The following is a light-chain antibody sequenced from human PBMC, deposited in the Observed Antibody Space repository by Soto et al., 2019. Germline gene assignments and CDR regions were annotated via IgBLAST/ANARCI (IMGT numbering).Light chain of an antibody. Sequence: EIVMARSPATLSVSPGERATLSCRTSQNVSSNLAWYQHKPGQAPRLLIYGASTRATGIPARFSGSGSGTEFTLTISSLQSEDFAVYYCQQYNNWPPRFTFGPGTRVDIK. CDR2: GAS. J-gene: IGKJ3*01. CDR3: QQYNNWPPRFT. CDR1: QNVSSN. V-gene: IGKV3-15*01.